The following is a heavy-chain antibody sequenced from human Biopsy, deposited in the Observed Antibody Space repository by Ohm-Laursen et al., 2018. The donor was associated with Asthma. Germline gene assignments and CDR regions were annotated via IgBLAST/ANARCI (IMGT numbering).Heavy chain of an antibody. CDR2: IYYSGST. D-gene: IGHD3-10*01. V-gene: IGHV4-31*03. CDR3: ARERAGYYGSGSYLGY. CDR1: GGSINIGDYY. J-gene: IGHJ4*02. Sequence: SQTLSLTCTVSGGSINIGDYYWSWIRQHPVKGLEWIGYIYYSGSTYYNPSLKSRVSISLDTSKNQFSLSLTSVTAADTAVYYCARERAGYYGSGSYLGYWGQGTLVTVSS.